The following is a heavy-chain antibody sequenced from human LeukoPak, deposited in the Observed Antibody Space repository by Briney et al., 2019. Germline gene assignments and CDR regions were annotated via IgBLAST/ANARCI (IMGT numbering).Heavy chain of an antibody. Sequence: ASVKVSCTASGYTFTSYGISWGRQAPGQGLEWMGWISAYNGNTNYAQKFQGRVTMTTDTSTSTTYHEMSRWRSDDAAMYYCARDIKRSRARWENLGFDPWGQGTLVTVSS. CDR1: GYTFTSYG. J-gene: IGHJ5*02. CDR2: ISAYNGNT. D-gene: IGHD1-14*01. CDR3: ARDIKRSRARWENLGFDP. V-gene: IGHV1-18*01.